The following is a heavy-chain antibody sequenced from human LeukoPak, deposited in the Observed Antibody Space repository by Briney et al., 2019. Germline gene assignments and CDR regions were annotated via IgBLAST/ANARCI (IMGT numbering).Heavy chain of an antibody. CDR2: IKHDGSER. J-gene: IGHJ3*01. Sequence: GGSLRLSCSASGFTFSIYWMNWVRQTPGKGLEWVAIIKHDGSERFYVDSVRGRFTVSRDNAKNSLYLQMNRLRAEDSAVYYCARDAQGTTGLAFDLWGQGTMVTVSS. CDR3: ARDAQGTTGLAFDL. D-gene: IGHD2-8*02. CDR1: GFTFSIYW. V-gene: IGHV3-7*01.